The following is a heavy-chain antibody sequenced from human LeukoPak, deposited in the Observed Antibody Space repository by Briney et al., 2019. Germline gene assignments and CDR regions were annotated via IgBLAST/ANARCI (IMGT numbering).Heavy chain of an antibody. V-gene: IGHV3-9*01. CDR3: AKDQNGGYGDYDKVGFNYYGMDV. J-gene: IGHJ6*02. D-gene: IGHD4-17*01. CDR1: GFTFDDYA. Sequence: GGSLRLSCAASGFTFDDYAMHWVRQAPGKGLEWVSGISWNSGSIGYADSVKGRFTISRDNAKNSLYLQMNSLRAEDTALYYCAKDQNGGYGDYDKVGFNYYGMDVWGQGTTVTVSS. CDR2: ISWNSGSI.